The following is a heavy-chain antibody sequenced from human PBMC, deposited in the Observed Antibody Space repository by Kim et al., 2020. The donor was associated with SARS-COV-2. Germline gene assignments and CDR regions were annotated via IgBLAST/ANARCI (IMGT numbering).Heavy chain of an antibody. J-gene: IGHJ4*02. D-gene: IGHD3-10*01. V-gene: IGHV3-48*02. CDR2: T. Sequence: TYYADSVKGRFTISRDNAKKSLFLQMNSLRDEDTAVYYCAFSGSGSFYRHWGQGTLVTVSS. CDR3: AFSGSGSFYRH.